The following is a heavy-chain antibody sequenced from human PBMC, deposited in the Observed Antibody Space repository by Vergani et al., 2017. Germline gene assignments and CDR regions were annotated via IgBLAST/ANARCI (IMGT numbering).Heavy chain of an antibody. CDR3: ARDLDTAMVYYYYYGMDV. CDR2: INPNSGGT. D-gene: IGHD5-18*01. J-gene: IGHJ6*02. CDR1: GYTFTGYY. V-gene: IGHV1-2*02. Sequence: QVQLVQSGAEVKKPGASVKVSCKASGYTFTGYYMHWVRQAPGQGLEWMGWINPNSGGTNYAQKFQGRVTMTRDTSISTAYMELSRLRSDDTAVYYCARDLDTAMVYYYYYGMDVWGQGTTVTVSS.